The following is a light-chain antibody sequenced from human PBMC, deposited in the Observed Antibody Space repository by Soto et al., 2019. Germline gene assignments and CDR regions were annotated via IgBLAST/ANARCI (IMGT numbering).Light chain of an antibody. V-gene: IGLV6-57*02. CDR3: QSYDSSNLAV. CDR1: SGSIASNY. CDR2: EDN. J-gene: IGLJ7*01. Sequence: NFMLTQPHSVSESPGKTVTISCTGSSGSIASNYVQWYQQRPGSAPTTVIYEDNQRPSGVPDRFSGSIDSSSNSASLTISGLKTEDEADYYCQSYDSSNLAVFEGGTQLTVL.